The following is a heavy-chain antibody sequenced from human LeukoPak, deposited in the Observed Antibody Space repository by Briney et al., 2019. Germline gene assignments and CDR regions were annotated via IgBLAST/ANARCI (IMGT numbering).Heavy chain of an antibody. V-gene: IGHV3-74*01. J-gene: IGHJ4*02. Sequence: GGSLRLSCAASGFTFSTYFMHWVRHAPGKGLVWVSRINSDGSTTSLADSVKGRFTISRDNAKNTLYLQMDSLRAEDTAVYFCARGVHYGSDYWGQGTLVIVSS. CDR1: GFTFSTYF. D-gene: IGHD4-17*01. CDR3: ARGVHYGSDY. CDR2: INSDGSTT.